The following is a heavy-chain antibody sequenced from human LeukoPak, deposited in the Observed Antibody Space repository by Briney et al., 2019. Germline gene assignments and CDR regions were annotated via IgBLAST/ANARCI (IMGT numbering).Heavy chain of an antibody. J-gene: IGHJ4*02. CDR3: ARDVGVVVAARIDY. D-gene: IGHD2-15*01. Sequence: PGRSLRLSCAASGFTFSSYAMHWVRQAPGKGLEWVAVISYDGSNKYYADSVKGRFTISRDNSKNTLYLQMNSLRAEDTAVYYCARDVGVVVAARIDYWGQGTLVTVSS. CDR1: GFTFSSYA. CDR2: ISYDGSNK. V-gene: IGHV3-30*04.